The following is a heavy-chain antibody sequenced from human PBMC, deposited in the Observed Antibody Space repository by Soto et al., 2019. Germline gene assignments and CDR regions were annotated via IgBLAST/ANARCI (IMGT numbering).Heavy chain of an antibody. D-gene: IGHD3-16*02. Sequence: GGSLRLSCAASGFTFSSYAMSWVRQAPGKGLEWVSAISGSGGTTYYADSVKGRFTISRDNSKNTLYLQMISLRAEDTAVYYCATKIVSQVYGMDVWGQGTTVTVS. J-gene: IGHJ6*02. CDR2: ISGSGGTT. CDR1: GFTFSSYA. CDR3: ATKIVSQVYGMDV. V-gene: IGHV3-23*01.